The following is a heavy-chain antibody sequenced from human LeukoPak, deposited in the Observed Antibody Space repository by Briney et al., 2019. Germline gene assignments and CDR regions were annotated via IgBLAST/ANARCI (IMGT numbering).Heavy chain of an antibody. CDR1: GYIFTRYG. V-gene: IGHV1-18*01. CDR2: ISALYGNT. CDR3: ARDFFHWHCSGLTCFLLDY. J-gene: IGHJ4*02. D-gene: IGHD2-15*01. Sequence: ASVKVSCKASGYIFTRYGISWVRQAPGQGLEWMGWISALYGNTNYAQKFQGRLTMTTDTSTNTAYMELRSLRPDDTAMYYCARDFFHWHCSGLTCFLLDYWGQGSLVTVSS.